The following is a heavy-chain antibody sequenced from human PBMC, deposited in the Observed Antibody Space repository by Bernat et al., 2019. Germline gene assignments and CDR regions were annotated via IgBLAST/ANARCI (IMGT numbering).Heavy chain of an antibody. D-gene: IGHD2-15*01. CDR3: ASIREGYCSGGSCLGDAFDI. CDR2: ISSSSSYI. V-gene: IGHV3-21*05. CDR1: GFTFSSYS. J-gene: IGHJ3*02. Sequence: EVQLVESGGGLVKPGGSLRLSCAASGFTFSSYSMNWVRQAPGKGLAWVSYISSSSSYIYYADSVKGRFTISRDNAKNSLYLQMNSLRAEDTAVYYCASIREGYCSGGSCLGDAFDIWGQGTMVTISS.